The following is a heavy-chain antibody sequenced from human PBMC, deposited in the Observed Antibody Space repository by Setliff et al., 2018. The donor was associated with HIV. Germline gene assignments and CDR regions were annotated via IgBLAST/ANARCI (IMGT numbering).Heavy chain of an antibody. D-gene: IGHD6-19*01. CDR3: ARSPRIGVAGEFEY. V-gene: IGHV4-61*08. Sequence: SETLSLTCTVTGGSISSGGFYWTWIRQHPGKGLEWIGYIYTSGSTNYNPSLKSRVTISVDTSQSQFSLTLSSVAAADTAVYYCARSPRIGVAGEFEYWGQGTLVTVSS. J-gene: IGHJ4*02. CDR2: IYTSGST. CDR1: GGSISSGGFY.